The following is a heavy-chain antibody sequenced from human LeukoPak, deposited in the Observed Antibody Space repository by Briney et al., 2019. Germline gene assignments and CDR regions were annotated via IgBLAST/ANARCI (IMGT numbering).Heavy chain of an antibody. V-gene: IGHV3-23*01. J-gene: IGHJ4*02. CDR1: GFIFTGYA. D-gene: IGHD3-10*01. Sequence: GGSLRLSCAASGFIFTGYAMSWVRQAPGKGLEWVSAISGSGTSTYYAASVKGRFTISRDNSKNTLYLQVNSLRAEDTAVYYCAKDSVLGSGSFYGVYFDYWGQGTLVTVSS. CDR3: AKDSVLGSGSFYGVYFDY. CDR2: ISGSGTST.